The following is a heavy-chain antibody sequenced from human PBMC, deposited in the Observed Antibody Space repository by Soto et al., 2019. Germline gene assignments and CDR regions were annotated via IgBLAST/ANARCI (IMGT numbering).Heavy chain of an antibody. J-gene: IGHJ4*02. CDR2: IYYSGST. Sequence: SETLSLTCTVSGGSISSYYWSWIRQPPGKGLEWIGYIYYSGSTNYNPSLKSRVTISVDTSKNQFSLKLSSVTAADTAVYYCARAGPDTVVSSRFDYWGQGTLVTVSS. V-gene: IGHV4-59*08. D-gene: IGHD2-15*01. CDR3: ARAGPDTVVSSRFDY. CDR1: GGSISSYY.